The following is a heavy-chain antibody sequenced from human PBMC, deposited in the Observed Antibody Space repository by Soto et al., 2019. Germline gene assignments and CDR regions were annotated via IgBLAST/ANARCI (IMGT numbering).Heavy chain of an antibody. CDR3: VKDRYYGSGSYYRVIYYGMDV. J-gene: IGHJ6*02. V-gene: IGHV3-23*01. CDR2: ITTSGGST. Sequence: GGSLRLSCAASGFTFGTYAMTWVRQAPGKGLEWVSVITTSGGSTYYADSVKGRFTISRDNSKNTLYLQMNSLRADDTAVYYCVKDRYYGSGSYYRVIYYGMDVWGQGTTVTVSS. CDR1: GFTFGTYA. D-gene: IGHD3-10*01.